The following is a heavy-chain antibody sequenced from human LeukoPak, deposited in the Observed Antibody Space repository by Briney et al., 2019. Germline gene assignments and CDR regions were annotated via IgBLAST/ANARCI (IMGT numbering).Heavy chain of an antibody. CDR1: GGSISSSSYY. CDR2: VYYRGSN. CDR3: VRCDRGAGSYSPHFDS. V-gene: IGHV4-39*01. Sequence: SQTLSLTCTVSGGSISSSSYYWGWIRQPPGKGLEWIGSVYYRGSNYYNPSLKSRVTISIDTSKNQFSLNLSSVTAADTAVYYCVRCDRGAGSYSPHFDSWGQGTLVTVSS. J-gene: IGHJ4*02. D-gene: IGHD3-10*01.